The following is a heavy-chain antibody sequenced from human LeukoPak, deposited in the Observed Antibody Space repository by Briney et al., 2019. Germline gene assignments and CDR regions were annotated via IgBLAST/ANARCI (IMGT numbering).Heavy chain of an antibody. V-gene: IGHV1-2*02. Sequence: GASVKVSCKASGYTFTGYYMHWVRQAPGQGLEWMGWINPNSGGTNYAQKFRGRVTMTRDTSISTAYMELSRLRSDDTAVYYCARVLHCDILTGYYFPFDYWGQGTLVTVSS. D-gene: IGHD3-9*01. CDR2: INPNSGGT. CDR3: ARVLHCDILTGYYFPFDY. CDR1: GYTFTGYY. J-gene: IGHJ4*02.